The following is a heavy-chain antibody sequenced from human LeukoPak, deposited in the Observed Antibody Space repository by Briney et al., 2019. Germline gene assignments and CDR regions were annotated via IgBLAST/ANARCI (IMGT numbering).Heavy chain of an antibody. V-gene: IGHV1-18*01. CDR1: GYTLTSYG. CDR2: ISAYNGNT. CDR3: ARLVSVPEYYYYYYMDV. D-gene: IGHD2-21*01. J-gene: IGHJ6*03. Sequence: EASVKVSCKASGYTLTSYGISWVRQAPGQGVEWMGWISAYNGNTNYAQKLQGRVTMTTDTSTSTAYMELRSLRSDDTAVYYCARLVSVPEYYYYYYMDVWGKGTTVTVSS.